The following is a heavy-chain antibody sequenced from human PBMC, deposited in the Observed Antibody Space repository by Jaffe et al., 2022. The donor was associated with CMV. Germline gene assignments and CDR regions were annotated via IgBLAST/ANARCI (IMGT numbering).Heavy chain of an antibody. D-gene: IGHD6-6*01. V-gene: IGHV3-23*01. CDR1: GFTFSSYA. CDR3: ANAVLRSSSSGSVYFDY. J-gene: IGHJ4*02. CDR2: ISGSGGST. Sequence: EVQLLESGGGLVQPGGSLRLSCAASGFTFSSYAMSWVRQAPGKGLEWVSAISGSGGSTYYADSVKGRFTISRDNSKNTLYLQMNSLRAEDTAVYYCANAVLRSSSSGSVYFDYWGQGTLVTVSS.